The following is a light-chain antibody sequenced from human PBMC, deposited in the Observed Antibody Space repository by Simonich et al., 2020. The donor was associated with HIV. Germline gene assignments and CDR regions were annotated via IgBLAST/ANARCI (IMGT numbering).Light chain of an antibody. CDR3: QQYGSSPFT. J-gene: IGKJ2*01. V-gene: IGKV3-15*01. Sequence: EIVMTQSPATVSVSPGERATLPCRASQSVSSDLAWDQQKPGQAPRLLIYGSSTRATDIPARISGSGSGTEFTLTISSMQSEDFAVYYCQQYGSSPFTFGQGTKLEIK. CDR1: QSVSSD. CDR2: GSS.